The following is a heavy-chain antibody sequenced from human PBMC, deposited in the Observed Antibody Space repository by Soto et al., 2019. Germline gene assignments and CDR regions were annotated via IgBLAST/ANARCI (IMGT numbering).Heavy chain of an antibody. V-gene: IGHV3-15*01. CDR2: IKSKTDGGTT. CDR1: GFTFSNAW. D-gene: IGHD3-9*01. Sequence: GGSLRLSCAASGFTFSNAWMSWVRQAPGKGLEWVGRIKSKTDGGTTDYAAPVKGRFTISRDDSKNTLYLQMNSLKTEDTAVYYCTTWYYDILTGGFDYWGQGTLVTVSS. CDR3: TTWYYDILTGGFDY. J-gene: IGHJ4*02.